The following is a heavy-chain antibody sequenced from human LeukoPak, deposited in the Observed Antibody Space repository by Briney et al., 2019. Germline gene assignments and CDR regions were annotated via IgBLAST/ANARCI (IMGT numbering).Heavy chain of an antibody. CDR1: GFTFSSYA. V-gene: IGHV3-30*15. D-gene: IGHD6-19*01. CDR3: ASSPKVAGNYYYYGMDV. Sequence: GGSLRLSCAASGFTFSSYAMNWVRQAPGRGLEWVAVISYDGSHKYYADSVKGRFTISRDTSKNTLYLQMSSLRPDDTAVYYCASSPKVAGNYYYYGMDVWGQGTTVTVSS. CDR2: ISYDGSHK. J-gene: IGHJ6*02.